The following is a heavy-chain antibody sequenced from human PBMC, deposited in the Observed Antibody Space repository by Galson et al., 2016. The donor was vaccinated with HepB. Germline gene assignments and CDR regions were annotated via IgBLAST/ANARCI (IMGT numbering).Heavy chain of an antibody. D-gene: IGHD3-10*01. CDR2: ISYDGSNK. CDR1: GSTFSNYA. Sequence: SLRLSCAASGSTFSNYAMHWVRQAPGKGLEWVAVISYDGSNKYYADSVKGRFTVSRDNSEKTIYLQMDSLTLEDKATYYCAKERKEGRRGRRATLKGPGGAVYGMDVWGKGTMVIVSS. CDR3: AKERKEGRRGRRATLKGPGGAVYGMDV. V-gene: IGHV3-30-3*01. J-gene: IGHJ6*04.